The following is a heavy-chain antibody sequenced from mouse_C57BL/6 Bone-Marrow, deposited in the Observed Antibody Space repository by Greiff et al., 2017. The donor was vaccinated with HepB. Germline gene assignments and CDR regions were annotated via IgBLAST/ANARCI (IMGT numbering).Heavy chain of an antibody. J-gene: IGHJ1*03. D-gene: IGHD1-1*01. V-gene: IGHV1-72*01. CDR1: GYTFTRYW. Sequence: QVQLQQPGAELVKPGASVKLSCKASGYTFTRYWMHWVKQRPGRGLEWIGRIDPNSGGTKYNEKFKSKATLTVDKPSSTAYMQLSSLTSEDSAVYYCAREALTTVVADWYFDVWGTGTTVTVSS. CDR2: IDPNSGGT. CDR3: AREALTTVVADWYFDV.